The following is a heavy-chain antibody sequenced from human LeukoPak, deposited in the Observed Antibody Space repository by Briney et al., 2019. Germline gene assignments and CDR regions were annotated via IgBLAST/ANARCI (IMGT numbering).Heavy chain of an antibody. Sequence: GGPLNLSGEAFGFPFSNLWMSWVGQAQGKGLEWVANINQDRSDKYYVDSVKGRFTISRDNAKNSLYLQMNSLRAEDTAVYYCATGRQLDYWGQGTLVTVSS. CDR2: INQDRSDK. D-gene: IGHD6-13*01. CDR3: ATGRQLDY. V-gene: IGHV3-7*05. CDR1: GFPFSNLW. J-gene: IGHJ4*02.